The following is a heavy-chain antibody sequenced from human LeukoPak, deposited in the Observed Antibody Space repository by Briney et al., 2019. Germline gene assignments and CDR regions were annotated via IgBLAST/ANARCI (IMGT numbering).Heavy chain of an antibody. CDR2: ITGSGGST. V-gene: IGHV3-23*01. D-gene: IGHD1-14*01. Sequence: GGSLRLSCAASGFTFSIYGMSWVRQAPGKGLEWVSGITGSGGSTYYADSVKGRFTISRDNAKNTLYLQMNSLRAEDTAVYYCARGSSGYKSWGQGTMVTVSS. J-gene: IGHJ3*01. CDR3: ARGSSGYKS. CDR1: GFTFSIYG.